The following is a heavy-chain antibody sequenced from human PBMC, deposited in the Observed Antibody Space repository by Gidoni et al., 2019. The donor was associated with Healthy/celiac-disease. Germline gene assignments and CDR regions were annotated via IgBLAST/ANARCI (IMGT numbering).Heavy chain of an antibody. D-gene: IGHD3-9*01. V-gene: IGHV3-30*03. CDR3: ARGQYDILTGYYITLGY. J-gene: IGHJ4*02. Sequence: QVQLVESGGGVVQPGRSMRLSCAASGFHFSSYGMHWVRQAPGKGMEWVAVISYDGSNKYYADSVKGRFTISRDNSKNTLYLQMNSLRAEDTAVYYCARGQYDILTGYYITLGYWGQETLVTVSS. CDR2: ISYDGSNK. CDR1: GFHFSSYG.